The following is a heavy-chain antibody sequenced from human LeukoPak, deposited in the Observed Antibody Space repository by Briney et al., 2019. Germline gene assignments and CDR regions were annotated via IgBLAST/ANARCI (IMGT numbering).Heavy chain of an antibody. Sequence: ASVKVSCKASGGTFSSYAISWVRQAPGQGLEWMGRIIPILGIANYAQKFQGRVTITADKSTSTAYMELSSLRSDDTAVYYCARDNKWELLVGYFDYWGQGTLVTVSS. D-gene: IGHD1-26*01. J-gene: IGHJ4*02. CDR2: IIPILGIA. CDR3: ARDNKWELLVGYFDY. V-gene: IGHV1-69*04. CDR1: GGTFSSYA.